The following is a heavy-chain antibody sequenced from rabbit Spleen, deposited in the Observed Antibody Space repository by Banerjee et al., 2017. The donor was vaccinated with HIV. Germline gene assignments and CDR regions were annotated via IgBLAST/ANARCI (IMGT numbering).Heavy chain of an antibody. V-gene: IGHV1S45*01. CDR3: ARDGDDDMGDFDL. J-gene: IGHJ4*01. CDR2: IGIAGGSP. D-gene: IGHD2-1*01. Sequence: QEQLEESGGDLVKPEGSLTLTCTASGFSFSDSYWVCWVRQAPGKGLEWIACIGIAGGSPGYASWAKGRFTISKTSSTTVTLQMTSLTGADTATYFCARDGDDDMGDFDLWGPGTLFTVS. CDR1: GFSFSDSYW.